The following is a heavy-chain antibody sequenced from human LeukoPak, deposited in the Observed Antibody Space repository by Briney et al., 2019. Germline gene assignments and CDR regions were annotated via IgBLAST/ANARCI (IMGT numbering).Heavy chain of an antibody. D-gene: IGHD2-2*01. CDR3: AKDQRVVPAAVDY. V-gene: IGHV3-21*04. CDR2: ISSSSSYI. J-gene: IGHJ4*02. CDR1: GFTFSSYS. Sequence: GGSLRLSCAASGFTFSSYSMNWVRQAPGKGLEWVSSISSSSSYIYYADSVKGRFTISRDNSKNTLYLQMNSLRAEDTAVYYCAKDQRVVPAAVDYWGQGTLVTVSS.